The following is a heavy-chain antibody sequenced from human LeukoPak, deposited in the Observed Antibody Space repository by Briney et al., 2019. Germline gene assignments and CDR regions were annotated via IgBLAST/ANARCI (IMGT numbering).Heavy chain of an antibody. CDR2: ISVYNGNT. CDR1: GYTFTSYG. Sequence: ASVKVFCKASGYTFTSYGISWVRQAPGQGLEWMGWISVYNGNTNYAQKLQGRVTMTTDTSTSTAYMELRSLRSDDTAVYYCARDRTLYCSGGSCYPLEEYFQHWGQGTLVTVSS. D-gene: IGHD2-15*01. CDR3: ARDRTLYCSGGSCYPLEEYFQH. V-gene: IGHV1-18*04. J-gene: IGHJ1*01.